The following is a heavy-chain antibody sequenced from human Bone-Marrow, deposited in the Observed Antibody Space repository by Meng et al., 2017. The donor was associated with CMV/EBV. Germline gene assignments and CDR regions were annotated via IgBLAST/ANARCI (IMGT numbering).Heavy chain of an antibody. D-gene: IGHD5-12*01. CDR2: IYYSGST. CDR1: GGAISSYY. Sequence: SETLSLTCTVSGGAISSYYWSWIRQPPGKGLEWIGYIYYSGSTNYNPSLKSRVTISVDTSKNQFSLKLSSVTAADTAVYYCARVRVSRRAGGGGSLIDAILDKVATKGYHFDSWGQGTLVTVSS. J-gene: IGHJ4*02. V-gene: IGHV4-59*01. CDR3: ARVRVSRRAGGGGSLIDAILDKVATKGYHFDS.